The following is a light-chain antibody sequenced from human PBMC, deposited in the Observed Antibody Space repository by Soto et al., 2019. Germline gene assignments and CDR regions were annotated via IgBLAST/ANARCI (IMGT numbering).Light chain of an antibody. CDR3: QQYGNSPWT. V-gene: IGKV3-20*01. Sequence: EIVLTQSPGTLSLSPGERATLSCRASERLSSVYLAWYQQRPGQPPRLLIYGASTRATGIPDRFSGSGSGTDFALTISRLEPQDFAVYHCQQYGNSPWTFGQGTKVDIK. J-gene: IGKJ1*01. CDR1: ERLSSVY. CDR2: GAS.